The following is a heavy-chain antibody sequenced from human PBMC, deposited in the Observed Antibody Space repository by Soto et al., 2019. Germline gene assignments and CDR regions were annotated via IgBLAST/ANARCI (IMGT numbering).Heavy chain of an antibody. D-gene: IGHD7-27*01. J-gene: IGHJ4*02. CDR2: IYWDDDK. CDR3: ARRPGDSPYFDY. Sequence: SGPTLVNPTQTLTLTCTFSGCSLSTSGVGVGWIRQPPGKALEWLALIYWDDDKRYSPSLKSRLTITKDTSKNRVVLTMTNMDPVDTATYYCARRPGDSPYFDYWGQGTLVTVSS. V-gene: IGHV2-5*02. CDR1: GCSLSTSGVG.